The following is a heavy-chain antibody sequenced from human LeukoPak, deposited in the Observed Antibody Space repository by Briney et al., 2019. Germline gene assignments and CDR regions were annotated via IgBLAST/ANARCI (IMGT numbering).Heavy chain of an antibody. D-gene: IGHD3-16*01. CDR1: GFTFSSYG. Sequence: GRALRLSCAASGFTFSSYGMDWVRQAPGKGLEWVAVISYDGSNKYYADSVKGRFTISRDNSKNTLYLQMNSLRAEDTAVYYCATDITATNRQTWGQGTLVTVSS. CDR3: ATDITATNRQT. V-gene: IGHV3-30*03. CDR2: ISYDGSNK. J-gene: IGHJ5*02.